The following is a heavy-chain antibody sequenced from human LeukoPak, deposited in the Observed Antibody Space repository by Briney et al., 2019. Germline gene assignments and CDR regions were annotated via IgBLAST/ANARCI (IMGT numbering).Heavy chain of an antibody. CDR1: GGSLSSYY. J-gene: IGHJ5*02. V-gene: IGHV4-59*08. D-gene: IGHD3-10*01. CDR3: ARGYYGSGSYRWNWFDP. Sequence: TSETLSLTCTVSGGSLSSYYWSWLRQPPGKGLEWIGYIYYSGSTNYNPSLKSRVTISVDTSKNQFSLKLSSVTAADTAVYYCARGYYGSGSYRWNWFDPWGQGTLVTVSS. CDR2: IYYSGST.